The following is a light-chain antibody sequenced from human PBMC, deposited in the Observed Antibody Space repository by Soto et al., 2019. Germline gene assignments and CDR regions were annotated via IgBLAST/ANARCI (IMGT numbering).Light chain of an antibody. V-gene: IGKV1-39*01. CDR1: QSISSY. Sequence: DIQMTQSPSSLSASVGARVTITCRASQSISSYLNWYQQKPGKAPKLLIYAASSLQSGVPSRFSGSGSGTDFTLTISSLQPEDFATYYCQQSYSTPRRTFGQGTKVDI. J-gene: IGKJ1*01. CDR2: AAS. CDR3: QQSYSTPRRT.